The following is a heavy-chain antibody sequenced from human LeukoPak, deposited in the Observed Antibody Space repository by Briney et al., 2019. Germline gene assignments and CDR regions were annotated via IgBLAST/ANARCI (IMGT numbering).Heavy chain of an antibody. J-gene: IGHJ4*02. D-gene: IGHD5-12*01. CDR3: VTNGGGDSGYGNFDY. CDR1: GFTFDDYA. CDR2: TNWNSDSI. Sequence: GGSLRLSCAVSGFTFDDYAMHWVRQVPGKGLEWVSGTNWNSDSIGYAVRGRFTISRDNAKNSLYLQMNSLRVEDTALYYCVTNGGGDSGYGNFDYWGQGTLVTVSS. V-gene: IGHV3-9*01.